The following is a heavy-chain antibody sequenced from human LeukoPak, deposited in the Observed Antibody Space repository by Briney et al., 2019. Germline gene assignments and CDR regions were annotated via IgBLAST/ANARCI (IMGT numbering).Heavy chain of an antibody. J-gene: IGHJ4*02. V-gene: IGHV4-34*01. CDR3: VRSSGWLSFDY. CDR2: INHSGST. D-gene: IGHD6-19*01. Sequence: PSETLSLTCAVYGGSFSGYYWSWIRQPPGKGLEWIGEINHSGSTNYNPFLKSRVTISVDTSKNQFSLKLSSVTAADTAVYYCVRSSGWLSFDYWGQGTLVTVSS. CDR1: GGSFSGYY.